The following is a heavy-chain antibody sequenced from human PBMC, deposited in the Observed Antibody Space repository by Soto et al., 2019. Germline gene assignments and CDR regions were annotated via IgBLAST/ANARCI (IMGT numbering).Heavy chain of an antibody. V-gene: IGHV1-18*01. CDR1: GYTFTDFG. CDR3: ARVGQSEHLPLGYCSGGSCYA. CDR2: ISGYNGNT. D-gene: IGHD2-15*01. J-gene: IGHJ5*02. Sequence: QVQLVQSGAEVKKPGASVKVSCKASGYTFTDFGINWVRQAPGHGLEWMGWISGYNGNTKYAQKVQGRVTMTTDTPTNTAYMELRSLRSDDTAVYYCARVGQSEHLPLGYCSGGSCYAWGQGTLVTVSS.